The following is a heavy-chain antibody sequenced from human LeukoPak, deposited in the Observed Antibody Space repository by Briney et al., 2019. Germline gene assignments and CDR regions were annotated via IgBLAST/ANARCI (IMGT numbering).Heavy chain of an antibody. V-gene: IGHV3-30-3*01. CDR1: GFTFSSYA. Sequence: GGSLRLSCAASGFTFSSYAMHWVRQAPGRGLEWVAVISYDGSNKYYADSVKGRFTISRDNSKNTLYLQMNSLRAEDTAVYYCARVGGIAVAEVRNWFDPWGQGTLVTVSS. CDR2: ISYDGSNK. D-gene: IGHD6-19*01. CDR3: ARVGGIAVAEVRNWFDP. J-gene: IGHJ5*02.